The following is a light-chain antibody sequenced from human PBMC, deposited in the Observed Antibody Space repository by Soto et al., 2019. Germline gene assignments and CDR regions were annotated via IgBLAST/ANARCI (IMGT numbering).Light chain of an antibody. Sequence: DIQMTQSPSSVSASVGDRVTITCRASQGIRNWLAWYQQKAGKAPKLLIYDASTLQSGVPSRFSGSGFGTDFTLTISSLQPEDVATYYCHQANSFPRTFGGGTKVEMK. CDR2: DAS. V-gene: IGKV1D-12*01. CDR1: QGIRNW. J-gene: IGKJ4*01. CDR3: HQANSFPRT.